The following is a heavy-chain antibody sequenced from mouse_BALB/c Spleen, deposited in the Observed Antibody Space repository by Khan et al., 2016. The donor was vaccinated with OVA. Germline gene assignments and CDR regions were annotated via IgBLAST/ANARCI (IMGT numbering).Heavy chain of an antibody. D-gene: IGHD2-10*01. CDR1: GYKFTSYV. V-gene: IGHV1S136*01. Sequence: VQLQQSGPELVKPGASVKMSCKASGYKFTSYVMHWVKQKPGQGLEWIGYINPYNDGTKYNEKFKGKATLTSDKSSSTSYLELSSLTSEDSAVYYCARSTYYGNPYAMDYWGQGTSVTVSS. CDR3: ARSTYYGNPYAMDY. CDR2: INPYNDGT. J-gene: IGHJ4*01.